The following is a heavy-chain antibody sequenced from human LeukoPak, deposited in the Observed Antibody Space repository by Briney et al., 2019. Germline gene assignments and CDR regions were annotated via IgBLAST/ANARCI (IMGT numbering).Heavy chain of an antibody. Sequence: ASVNVSCKASGYTFTSYGISWVRQAPGQGLEWMGWISAYNGNTNYAQKFQGRVTITRDTSATTAYMELSSLRSEDTAVYYCARERIQIWLREFDPWGQGTLVTVSS. V-gene: IGHV1-18*01. J-gene: IGHJ5*02. CDR2: ISAYNGNT. CDR3: ARERIQIWLREFDP. D-gene: IGHD5-18*01. CDR1: GYTFTSYG.